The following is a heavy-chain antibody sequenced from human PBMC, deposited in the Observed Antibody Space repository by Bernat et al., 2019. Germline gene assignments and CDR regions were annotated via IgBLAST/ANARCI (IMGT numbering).Heavy chain of an antibody. CDR3: ARSNADYYDSSGFDY. Sequence: EVQLLESGGGLVQPGGSLRLSCAASGFTFSSYAMSWVRQAPGKGLEWVSAISGSGGSTYYADSVKGRFTISRDNAKNTLYLQMNSLRAEDTAVYYCARSNADYYDSSGFDYWGQGTLVTVSS. D-gene: IGHD3-22*01. V-gene: IGHV3-23*01. CDR1: GFTFSSYA. J-gene: IGHJ4*02. CDR2: ISGSGGST.